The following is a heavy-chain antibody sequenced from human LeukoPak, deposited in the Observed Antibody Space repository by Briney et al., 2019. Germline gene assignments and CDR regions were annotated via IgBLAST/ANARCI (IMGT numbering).Heavy chain of an antibody. Sequence: GGSLRLSCADSGFTFSSYAMSRVRQAPGKGLGWVSAISGSGGSTYYADSVKGRFTISRDNSKNTLYLQMNSLRAEDTAVYYYASRPNYKYGLIYWGQGTQVTVSS. CDR3: ASRPNYKYGLIY. CDR1: GFTFSSYA. V-gene: IGHV3-23*01. J-gene: IGHJ4*02. D-gene: IGHD1-1*01. CDR2: ISGSGGST.